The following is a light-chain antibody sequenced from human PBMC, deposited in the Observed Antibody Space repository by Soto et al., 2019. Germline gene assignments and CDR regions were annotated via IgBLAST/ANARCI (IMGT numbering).Light chain of an antibody. CDR2: DAS. CDR3: QQRSKWPPRWT. Sequence: EIVLTPSADTLSLSPGERATLSCRASQSVSTYLAWYQQKPGQAPRLLIYDASKRATGIPVRFSGSGSGTDFTLTITSLEPEDFGVYDCQQRSKWPPRWTLGQGTKVDSK. V-gene: IGKV3-11*01. J-gene: IGKJ1*01. CDR1: QSVSTY.